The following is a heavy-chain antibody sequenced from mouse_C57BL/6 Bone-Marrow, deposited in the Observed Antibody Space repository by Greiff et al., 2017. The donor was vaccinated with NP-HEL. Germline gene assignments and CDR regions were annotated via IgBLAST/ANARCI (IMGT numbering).Heavy chain of an antibody. D-gene: IGHD1-1*01. CDR3: TGTHYYGSSYRDY. CDR1: GFTFSNYW. Sequence: EVKLVESGGGLVQPGGSMKLSCVASGFTFSNYWMNWVRQSPEKGLEWVAQIRLKSDNYATHYAESVKGRFTISRDDSKSSVYLQMNNLRAEDTGIYYCTGTHYYGSSYRDYWGQGTTLTVSS. V-gene: IGHV6-3*01. J-gene: IGHJ2*01. CDR2: IRLKSDNYAT.